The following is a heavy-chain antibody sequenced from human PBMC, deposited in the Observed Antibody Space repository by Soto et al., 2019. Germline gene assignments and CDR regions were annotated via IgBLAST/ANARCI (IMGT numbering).Heavy chain of an antibody. CDR2: ISAYNGNR. Sequence: ASVKVSCKASGYTFSSYGTTWVRQAPGQGLEYMGWISAYNGNRDYAQKFQGRVTLTTDTSTSTAYMELRSLRDDDMAVYYCVRDRVAEAGPYDYWGQGTLVTVSS. D-gene: IGHD6-13*01. CDR3: VRDRVAEAGPYDY. CDR1: GYTFSSYG. V-gene: IGHV1-18*03. J-gene: IGHJ4*02.